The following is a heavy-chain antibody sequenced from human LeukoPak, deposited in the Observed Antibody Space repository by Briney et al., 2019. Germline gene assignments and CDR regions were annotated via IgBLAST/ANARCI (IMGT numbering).Heavy chain of an antibody. J-gene: IGHJ4*02. CDR3: ASGRGYCSSTSCSDLDY. D-gene: IGHD2-2*01. CDR2: IFPNNGNT. Sequence: ASVKVSCKASGYTFTFYYIHWVRQAPGQGLEWMGWIFPNNGNTKYAQGFTGRFVFSLDTSVSTAYLQISSLKAEDTAVYYCASGRGYCSSTSCSDLDYWGQGTLVTVSS. V-gene: IGHV7-4-1*02. CDR1: GYTFTFYY.